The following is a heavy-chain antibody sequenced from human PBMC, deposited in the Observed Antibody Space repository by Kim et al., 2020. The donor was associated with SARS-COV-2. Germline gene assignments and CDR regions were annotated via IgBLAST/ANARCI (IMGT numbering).Heavy chain of an antibody. CDR1: GYTFTSYY. J-gene: IGHJ6*03. D-gene: IGHD2-2*01. CDR3: ARDRWVVVPAAVLHYYYMDV. CDR2: INPSGGST. V-gene: IGHV1-46*01. Sequence: ASVKVSCKASGYTFTSYYMHWVRQAPGQGLEWMGIINPSGGSTSYAQKFQGRVTMTRDTSTSTVYMELSSLRSEDTAVYYCARDRWVVVPAAVLHYYYMDVWGNGTTVTVSS.